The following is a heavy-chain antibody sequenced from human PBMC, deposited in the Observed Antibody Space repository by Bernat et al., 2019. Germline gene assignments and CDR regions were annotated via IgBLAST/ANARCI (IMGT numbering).Heavy chain of an antibody. CDR3: ARDGVVAGTWPE. D-gene: IGHD6-19*01. V-gene: IGHV3-33*01. J-gene: IGHJ4*02. CDR1: GFTFSSYG. CDR2: IWYDGSNK. Sequence: QVQLVESGGGVVQPGRSLRLSCAASGFTFSSYGMHWVRQAPGKGLEWVAVIWYDGSNKYYADSVKGRFTISRDNSKNTLYLQMNSLRAEDTAVYYCARDGVVAGTWPEWGQGTLVTVSS.